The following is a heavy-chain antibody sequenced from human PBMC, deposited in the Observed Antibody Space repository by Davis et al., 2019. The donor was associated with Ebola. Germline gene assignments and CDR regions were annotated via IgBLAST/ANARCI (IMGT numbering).Heavy chain of an antibody. CDR3: ASWEGFDY. CDR2: ISSSSSYI. D-gene: IGHD1-26*01. CDR1: GFTFSSYA. Sequence: PGGSLRLSCAASGFTFSSYAMSWVRQAPGKGLEWVSSISSSSSYIYYADSVKGRFTISRDNAKNSLYLQMNSLRAEDTAVYYCASWEGFDYWGQGTLVTVSS. V-gene: IGHV3-21*01. J-gene: IGHJ4*02.